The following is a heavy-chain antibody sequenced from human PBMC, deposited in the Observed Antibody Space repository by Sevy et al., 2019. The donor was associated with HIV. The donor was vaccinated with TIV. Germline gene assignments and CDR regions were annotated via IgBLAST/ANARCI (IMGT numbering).Heavy chain of an antibody. CDR1: GFTFSNYA. CDR3: ARKYDSSGYFDY. CDR2: ISGSGGSGDKT. J-gene: IGHJ4*02. V-gene: IGHV3-23*01. Sequence: GESQKISCAASGFTFSNYAMNWVRQAPGKGLEWVSGISGSGGSGDKTNYADSVKGRFTISRDDSKNSLYLQLNSLRAEDTAIYYCARKYDSSGYFDYWGQGTLVTVSS. D-gene: IGHD3-22*01.